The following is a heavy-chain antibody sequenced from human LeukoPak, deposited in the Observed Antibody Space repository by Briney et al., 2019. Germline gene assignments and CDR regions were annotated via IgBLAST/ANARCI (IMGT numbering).Heavy chain of an antibody. Sequence: SETLSLTCAVSGGSISSGGYSWSWLRQPPGKGLEWIGYIYHSGSTYYNPSLKSRVTISVDRSKNQFSLKLSSVTAADTAVYYCARAGAVVVPDYYGMDVWGQGTTVTVSS. CDR2: IYHSGST. J-gene: IGHJ6*02. D-gene: IGHD2-2*01. CDR1: GGSISSGGYS. CDR3: ARAGAVVVPDYYGMDV. V-gene: IGHV4-30-2*01.